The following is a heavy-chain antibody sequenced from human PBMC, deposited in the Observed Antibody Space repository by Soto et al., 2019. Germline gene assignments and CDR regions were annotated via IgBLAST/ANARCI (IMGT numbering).Heavy chain of an antibody. CDR2: ISSNGVGT. J-gene: IGHJ6*03. D-gene: IGHD6-6*01. V-gene: IGHV3-64*01. CDR3: ARRARPDFYYMDV. Sequence: EVQLAESGGGLAQPGGSLRLSCAASGFTLSGYAMDWVRQAPGKGLEYVSGISSNGVGTYYANSVQGRFTISRDNSKNTVYLQMRSLRPADMAVYYCARRARPDFYYMDVWGKGTTVTVSS. CDR1: GFTLSGYA.